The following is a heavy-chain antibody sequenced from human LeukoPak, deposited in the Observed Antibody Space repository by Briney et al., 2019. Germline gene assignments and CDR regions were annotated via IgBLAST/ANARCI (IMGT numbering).Heavy chain of an antibody. CDR1: GYTFTSYG. J-gene: IGHJ4*02. Sequence: ASVKVSCKASGYTFTSYGISWVRQAPGQGLEWMGWISAYNGNTNYAQKLQGRVTVTTDTSTSTAYMELRSLRSDDTAVYYCAREVYCSGGSCYPYYFDYWGQGTLVTVSS. V-gene: IGHV1-18*01. D-gene: IGHD2-15*01. CDR2: ISAYNGNT. CDR3: AREVYCSGGSCYPYYFDY.